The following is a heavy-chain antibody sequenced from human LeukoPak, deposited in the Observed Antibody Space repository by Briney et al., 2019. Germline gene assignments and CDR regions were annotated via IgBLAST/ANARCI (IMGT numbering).Heavy chain of an antibody. CDR2: INHSGST. J-gene: IGHJ4*02. CDR3: ARGPRSGSYLLDY. V-gene: IGHV4-34*01. Sequence: SETLSLTCAAYGASFSGYYWSWIRPPPGKGLEWIGEINHSGSTNYNPSLKSRVTISVDTSKNQFSLKLSSVTAADTAVYYCARGPRSGSYLLDYWGQGTLVTVSS. CDR1: GASFSGYY. D-gene: IGHD1-26*01.